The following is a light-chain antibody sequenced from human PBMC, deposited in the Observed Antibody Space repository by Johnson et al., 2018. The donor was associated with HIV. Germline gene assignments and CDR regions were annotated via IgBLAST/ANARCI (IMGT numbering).Light chain of an antibody. CDR1: SSNIGNNY. CDR3: GTWDSRLRTGF. J-gene: IGLJ1*01. Sequence: QSALTQPPSVSAAPGQKVTISCSGSSSNIGNNYVSWYQQLPGTAPILLVYENHRRPSGIPDRFSGSKSGTSATLDITGPQTGDEADYYCGTWDSRLRTGFFGTGTKVTVL. V-gene: IGLV1-51*02. CDR2: ENH.